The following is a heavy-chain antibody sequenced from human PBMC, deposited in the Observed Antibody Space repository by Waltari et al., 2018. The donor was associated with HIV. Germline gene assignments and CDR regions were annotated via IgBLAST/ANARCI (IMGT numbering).Heavy chain of an antibody. Sequence: VQLQESGPGLVKPPDFLSSPCSVSGGSVIAHYRTWIRQPAGKGLEWIGRIYPSGTTNYNPSLKSRVIMSLDTSNNQFSLKLSSVNAADTAVYYCVRKGVGPLSAAFDIWGRGTTVTVSS. CDR1: GGSVIAHY. CDR3: VRKGVGPLSAAFDI. CDR2: IYPSGTT. D-gene: IGHD1-26*01. J-gene: IGHJ3*02. V-gene: IGHV4-4*07.